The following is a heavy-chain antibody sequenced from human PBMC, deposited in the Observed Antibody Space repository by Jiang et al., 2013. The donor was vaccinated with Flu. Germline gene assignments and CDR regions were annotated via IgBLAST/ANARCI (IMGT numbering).Heavy chain of an antibody. Sequence: QLVESGGGLVQPGGSLRLSCAASGFSFSDHYMDWVRQAPGKGLEWVGRSKNKANNFTTEYAASVKGRFTISRDDSSNSLYLKMNSLKTDDTAVYYCTRGRQFGHWGQGTLVTVSS. D-gene: IGHD3-16*01. CDR1: GFSFSDHY. CDR3: TRGRQFGH. V-gene: IGHV3-72*01. CDR2: SKNKANNFTT. J-gene: IGHJ1*01.